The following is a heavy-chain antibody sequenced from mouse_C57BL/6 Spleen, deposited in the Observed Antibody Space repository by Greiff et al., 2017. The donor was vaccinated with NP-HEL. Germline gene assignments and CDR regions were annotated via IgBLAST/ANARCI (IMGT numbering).Heavy chain of an antibody. Sequence: QVQLQQPGAELVRPGTSVKLSCKASGYTFTSYWMHWVKQRPGQGLEWIGVIDPSDSYTNYNQKFKGKSPLTVDKSSSTAYMQLSSLTSEDSAVYYCARSESFGYGSSYWYFDVWGTGTTVTVSS. V-gene: IGHV1-59*01. J-gene: IGHJ1*03. CDR3: ARSESFGYGSSYWYFDV. CDR2: IDPSDSYT. D-gene: IGHD1-1*01. CDR1: GYTFTSYW.